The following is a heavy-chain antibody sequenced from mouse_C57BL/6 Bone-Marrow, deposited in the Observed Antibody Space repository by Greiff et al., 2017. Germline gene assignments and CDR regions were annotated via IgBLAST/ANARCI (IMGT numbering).Heavy chain of an antibody. CDR2: ISADGSYT. CDR3: ARVDY. CDR1: GFTFSSYA. Sequence: EVKLVESGGGLVKPGGSLKLSCAASGFTFSSYAMSWVRQTPEKSLEWVATISADGSYTYYPDNVKGRFTISRDNAKNNLYLQMGDLKSEDTAMYYCARVDYWGQGTTLTVSS. V-gene: IGHV5-4*03. J-gene: IGHJ2*01.